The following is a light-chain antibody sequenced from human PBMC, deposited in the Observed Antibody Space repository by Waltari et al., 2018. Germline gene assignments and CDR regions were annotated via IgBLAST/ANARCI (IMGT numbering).Light chain of an antibody. J-gene: IGKJ1*01. CDR3: QQYNNWRWT. V-gene: IGKV3-15*01. CDR1: QSVSSN. Sequence: EIVMTQSPATLSVSPGERAHISCRASQSVSSNLAWYQQKPGQAPRLLIYGASTRATGIPARFSGSGSGTEFTLTISSMQSEDFAVYYCQQYNNWRWTFGQGTKVEIK. CDR2: GAS.